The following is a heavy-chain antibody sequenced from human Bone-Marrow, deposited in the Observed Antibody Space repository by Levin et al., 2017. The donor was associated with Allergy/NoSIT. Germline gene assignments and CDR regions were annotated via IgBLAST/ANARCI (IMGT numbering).Heavy chain of an antibody. Sequence: GESLKISCAASGFTFSSYAMSWVRQAPGKGLEWVSAISGSGGSTYYADSVKGRFTISRDNSKNTLYLQMNSLRAEDTAVYYCALTPETDIVVVPAVNEDLFDYWGQGTLVTVSS. CDR2: ISGSGGST. V-gene: IGHV3-23*01. CDR1: GFTFSSYA. D-gene: IGHD2-2*01. J-gene: IGHJ4*02. CDR3: ALTPETDIVVVPAVNEDLFDY.